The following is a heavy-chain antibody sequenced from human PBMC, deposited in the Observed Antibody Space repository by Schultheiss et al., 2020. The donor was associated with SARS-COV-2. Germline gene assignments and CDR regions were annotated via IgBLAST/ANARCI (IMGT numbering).Heavy chain of an antibody. CDR2: IYHSGST. CDR1: GYSISSGYY. Sequence: SETLSLTCAVSGYSISSGYYWGWIRQPPGKGLEWIGSIYHSGSTNYNPSLKSRVTISVDTSKNQFSLKLTSVTAADTAVYYCARGRFTSSWYTPPRVWFDPWGQGTLVTVSS. J-gene: IGHJ5*02. D-gene: IGHD6-13*01. V-gene: IGHV4-38-2*01. CDR3: ARGRFTSSWYTPPRVWFDP.